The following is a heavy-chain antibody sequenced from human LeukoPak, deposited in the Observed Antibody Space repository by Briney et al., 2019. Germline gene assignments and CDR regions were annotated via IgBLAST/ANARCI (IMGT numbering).Heavy chain of an antibody. CDR1: GDSFSSFS. CDR2: IQASGDS. CDR3: ARLVRNWNDHFDS. V-gene: IGHV4-4*09. Sequence: PSETLSLTCTLSGDSFSSFSWSWTRQPPGKGLEWIGYIQASGDSSFSPALKSRVTISLDTSKNEFYLNLNSVTAADTAVYFCARLVRNWNDHFDSWGQGTLVTVSS. D-gene: IGHD1-1*01. J-gene: IGHJ4*02.